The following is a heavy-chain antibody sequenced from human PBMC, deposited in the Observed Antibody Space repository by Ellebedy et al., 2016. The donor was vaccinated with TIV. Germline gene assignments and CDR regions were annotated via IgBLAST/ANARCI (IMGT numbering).Heavy chain of an antibody. D-gene: IGHD2-15*01. J-gene: IGHJ5*02. V-gene: IGHV3-33*01. CDR2: IWYDGSNK. CDR3: AREIRWNWFDP. Sequence: GESLKISXAASGFTFSSYGMHWVRQAPGKGLEWVANIWYDGSNKYYADSVKGRFTISRDNAKNSLYLQMNSLRAEDTAVYYCAREIRWNWFDPWGQGTLVTVSS. CDR1: GFTFSSYG.